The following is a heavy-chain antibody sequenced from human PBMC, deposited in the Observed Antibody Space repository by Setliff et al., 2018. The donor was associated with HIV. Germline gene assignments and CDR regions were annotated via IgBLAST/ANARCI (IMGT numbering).Heavy chain of an antibody. CDR1: GGSISSHF. CDR3: AHSIPEDFNSSSWYKFYYGMDV. Sequence: SETLSLTCTVSGGSISSHFWSWIRQPPGKGLEWIGSIYYSGSTNYNPSLKSRVTISVDTSKNQFSLKLSSVTAVDTAVYYCAHSIPEDFNSSSWYKFYYGMDVWGQGTTVTVS. J-gene: IGHJ6*02. D-gene: IGHD6-13*01. V-gene: IGHV4-59*11. CDR2: IYYSGST.